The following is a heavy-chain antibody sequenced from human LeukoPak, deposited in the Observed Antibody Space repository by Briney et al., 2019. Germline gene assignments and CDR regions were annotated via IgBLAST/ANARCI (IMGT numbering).Heavy chain of an antibody. D-gene: IGHD3-3*01. CDR1: GGTFSSYA. CDR3: ARDRSGYYVYDGMDV. V-gene: IGHV1-69*04. CDR2: IIPIFGIA. J-gene: IGHJ6*02. Sequence: SVTVSCKASGGTFSSYAISWVRQPAGQGLDWMGRIIPIFGIANYAQKFQGRVTINAGKSTSTAYMELSSLRSKDTAVYYCARDRSGYYVYDGMDVWGQGTTVTVSS.